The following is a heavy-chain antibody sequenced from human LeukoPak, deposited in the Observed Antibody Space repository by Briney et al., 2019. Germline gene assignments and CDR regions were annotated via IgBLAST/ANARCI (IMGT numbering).Heavy chain of an antibody. D-gene: IGHD3-9*01. J-gene: IGHJ4*02. CDR2: IYYSGST. Sequence: SETLSLTCTVSGGSISSYYWSWIRQPPGKGLEWIGYIYYSGSTNYNPSLKSRVTISVDTSKNQFSLKLSSVTAADTAVYYCARDVLRYFDWLSPRPYFVDYWGQGTLVTVSS. CDR3: ARDVLRYFDWLSPRPYFVDY. CDR1: GGSISSYY. V-gene: IGHV4-59*12.